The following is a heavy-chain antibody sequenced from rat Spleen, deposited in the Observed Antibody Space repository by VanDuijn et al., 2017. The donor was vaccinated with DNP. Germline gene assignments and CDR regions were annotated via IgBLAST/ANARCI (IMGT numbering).Heavy chain of an antibody. J-gene: IGHJ2*01. CDR2: MWSGGGT. V-gene: IGHV2-45*01. D-gene: IGHD1-2*01. CDR1: GFSLTSYN. CDR3: VREGAALDY. Sequence: QVQLKESGPALVQPSETLSLTCTVSGFSLTSYNVHWVRQPPGKGPEWMGVMWSGGGTDYNSALKSRLSISRDTSKNQVFLKMNSLQSEDTTTYYCVREGAALDYWGQGVMVTVSS.